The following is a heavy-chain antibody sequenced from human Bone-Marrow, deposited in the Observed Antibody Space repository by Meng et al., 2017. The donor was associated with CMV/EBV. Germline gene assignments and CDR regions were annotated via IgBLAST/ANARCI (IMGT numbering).Heavy chain of an antibody. Sequence: GGSLRLSCAASGFTFSSYCMTWVRQAPGTGLELVANIMQDGIEKYYVDSVKGRFTISRDNARKLLFLQMNSLRAEDTAVYYCAKDLNYDSSRYSDAFDILALGTMVTVSS. D-gene: IGHD3-22*01. V-gene: IGHV3-7*04. CDR3: AKDLNYDSSRYSDAFDI. CDR2: IMQDGIEK. CDR1: GFTFSSYC. J-gene: IGHJ3*02.